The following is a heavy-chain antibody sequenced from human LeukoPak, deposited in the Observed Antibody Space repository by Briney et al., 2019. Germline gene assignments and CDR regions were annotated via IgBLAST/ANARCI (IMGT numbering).Heavy chain of an antibody. J-gene: IGHJ4*02. CDR2: ISRSSDAI. CDR1: GFNLSAYS. D-gene: IGHD4-17*01. CDR3: ARGDSDHYITLDY. Sequence: PGGPLRLSCAASGFNLSAYSMNWVRQAPGKGLEWVSYISRSSDAIYDADSVKGRFTISRDNAKNLLFLQMDSLGVEDTALYYCARGDSDHYITLDYWGQGTLVTVSS. V-gene: IGHV3-48*01.